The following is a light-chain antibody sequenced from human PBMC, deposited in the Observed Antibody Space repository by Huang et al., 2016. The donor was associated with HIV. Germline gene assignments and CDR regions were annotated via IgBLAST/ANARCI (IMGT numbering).Light chain of an antibody. CDR1: QGISNS. Sequence: DIQMTQSPSSLSASVGDRVTITCRASQGISNSLAWYQQKPGKAPKLLLYAASRLKSGVPARFSGSGSGTDYTLNISSLQPEDFATYYCQQYYSTLPITFGQGTRLEIK. J-gene: IGKJ5*01. CDR3: QQYYSTLPIT. V-gene: IGKV1-NL1*01. CDR2: AAS.